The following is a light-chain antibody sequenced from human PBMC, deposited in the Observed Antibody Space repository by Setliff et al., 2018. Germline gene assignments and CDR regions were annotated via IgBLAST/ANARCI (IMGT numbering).Light chain of an antibody. V-gene: IGLV2-14*01. Sequence: QSVLTQPASVSGSPGQSITISCTGTSSDVGGYNYVSWYQQHPGKAPKLMIYDVSKRPSGVSNRFSGSKSGNTASLTISGLQAEDEADYYCSSYAGDFILVFGGGTKGTVL. J-gene: IGLJ3*02. CDR3: SSYAGDFILV. CDR2: DVS. CDR1: SSDVGGYNY.